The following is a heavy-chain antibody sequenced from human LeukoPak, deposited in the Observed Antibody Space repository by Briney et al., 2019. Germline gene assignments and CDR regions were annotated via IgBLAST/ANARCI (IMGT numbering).Heavy chain of an antibody. Sequence: ASVKVSCKASGYTFTGYYMHWVRQAPGQGLEWMGWINPNSGGTKYAQKFQGWVTMTRDTSISTAYMELSRLRSDGTAVYYCARDQGSYRSDYYGMDVWGQGTTVTVSS. CDR2: INPNSGGT. D-gene: IGHD3-16*02. CDR3: ARDQGSYRSDYYGMDV. CDR1: GYTFTGYY. V-gene: IGHV1-2*04. J-gene: IGHJ6*02.